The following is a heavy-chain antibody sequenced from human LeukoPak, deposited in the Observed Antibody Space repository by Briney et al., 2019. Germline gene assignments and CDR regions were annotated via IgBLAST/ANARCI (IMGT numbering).Heavy chain of an antibody. V-gene: IGHV4-31*03. J-gene: IGHJ3*02. CDR3: ATPPRDYGDYGSPHAFDI. CDR1: GGSISSGGYY. D-gene: IGHD4-17*01. CDR2: IYYSGST. Sequence: SETLSLTCTVSGGSISSGGYYWSWIRQHPGKGMEWIGYIYYSGSTYYNPSLKSRVTISVDTSKNQFSLKLSSVTAADTAVYYCATPPRDYGDYGSPHAFDIWGQGTMVTVSS.